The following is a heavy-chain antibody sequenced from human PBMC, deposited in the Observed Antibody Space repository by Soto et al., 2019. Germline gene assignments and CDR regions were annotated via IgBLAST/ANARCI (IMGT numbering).Heavy chain of an antibody. V-gene: IGHV1-8*01. D-gene: IGHD7-27*01. CDR3: ARGPRNWGVDY. J-gene: IGHJ4*02. Sequence: ASVKVSCKAAAYTFTIYDINWVRQATGQDFEWMGWMNPNNGNTAYAQKFQGRVTMTRDTSKSTAFMELSSLTSEDTAVYYCARGPRNWGVDYWGQGTLVTVSS. CDR2: MNPNNGNT. CDR1: AYTFTIYD.